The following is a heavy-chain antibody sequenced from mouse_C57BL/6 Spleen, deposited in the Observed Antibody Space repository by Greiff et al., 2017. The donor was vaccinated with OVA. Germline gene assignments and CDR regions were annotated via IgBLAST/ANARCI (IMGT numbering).Heavy chain of an antibody. CDR1: GYTFTSYW. CDR2: IYPSDSET. V-gene: IGHV1-61*01. Sequence: QVQLQQPGAELVRPGSSVKLSCKASGYTFTSYWMDWVKQRPGQGLEWIGNIYPSDSETHYNQKFKDKATLTVDKSSSTAYMQLSSLTSEDSAVYYCARRDSNYLSWFAYWGQGTLVTVSA. J-gene: IGHJ3*01. D-gene: IGHD2-5*01. CDR3: ARRDSNYLSWFAY.